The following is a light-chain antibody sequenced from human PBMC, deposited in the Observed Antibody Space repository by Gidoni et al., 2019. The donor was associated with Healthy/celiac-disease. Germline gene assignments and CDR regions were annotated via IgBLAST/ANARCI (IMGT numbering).Light chain of an antibody. J-gene: IGLJ3*02. CDR2: EVS. V-gene: IGLV2-23*02. Sequence: QSARTPPASVSVSPGQSITISCTGTSSDVGRYNLVSWYQQHPGKAPKLMIYEVSKRPSGVSNRFSGSKSGNTASLTISVLQAEDEADYYCCSYACSSSWVFGGGTKLTVL. CDR3: CSYACSSSWV. CDR1: SSDVGRYNL.